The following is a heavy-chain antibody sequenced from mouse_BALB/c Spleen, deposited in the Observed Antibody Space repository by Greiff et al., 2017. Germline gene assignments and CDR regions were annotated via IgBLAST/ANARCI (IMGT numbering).Heavy chain of an antibody. D-gene: IGHD2-3*01. V-gene: IGHV2-6-4*01. CDR2: IWGGGST. CDR1: GFSLSRYS. J-gene: IGHJ3*01. Sequence: VQGVESGPGLVAPSQSLSITCTVSGFSLSRYSVHWVRQPPGKGLEWLGMIWGGGSTDYNSALKSRLSISKDNSKSQVFLKMNSLQTDDTAMYYCARMGYDGYEAWFAYWGQGTLVTVSA. CDR3: ARMGYDGYEAWFAY.